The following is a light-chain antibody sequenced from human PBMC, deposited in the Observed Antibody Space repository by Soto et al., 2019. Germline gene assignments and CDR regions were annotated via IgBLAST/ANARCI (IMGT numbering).Light chain of an antibody. CDR3: QQYHYTPLT. Sequence: DIVMTQSPDSLAVSLGERATINCRSSQSVLYSSNNKNYLAWYQQKPGQPPKLLIYWASTRQSGVPDRFSGSGSGTDFTLTISSLQAEDVAVYFCQQYHYTPLTFGGGTRWIS. V-gene: IGKV4-1*01. J-gene: IGKJ4*01. CDR1: QSVLYSSNNKNY. CDR2: WAS.